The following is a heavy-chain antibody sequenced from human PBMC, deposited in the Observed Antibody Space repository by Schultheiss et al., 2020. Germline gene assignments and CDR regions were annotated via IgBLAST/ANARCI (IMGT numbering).Heavy chain of an antibody. CDR2: IRSKAYGGTT. CDR1: GFTFGDYA. Sequence: GGSLRLSCTASGFTFGDYAMSWFRQAPGKGLEWVGFIRSKAYGGTTEYAASVKGRFTISRDNSKNTLYLQMNSLRAEDTAVYYCARPTDYGGYYYYMDVWGKGTTVTVSS. D-gene: IGHD4-17*01. V-gene: IGHV3-49*03. J-gene: IGHJ6*03. CDR3: ARPTDYGGYYYYMDV.